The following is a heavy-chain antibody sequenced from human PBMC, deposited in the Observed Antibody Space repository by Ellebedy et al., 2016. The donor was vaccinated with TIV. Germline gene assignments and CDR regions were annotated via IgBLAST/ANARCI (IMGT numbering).Heavy chain of an antibody. J-gene: IGHJ4*02. D-gene: IGHD2-2*01. Sequence: GESLKISXAASGFTFSNHWMFWVRQAPGMGLVWVSRVNHDGSNTLYADSVKGRFTISRDDAENSLHLQMNSLRDEDTAVYYCARTSSGCSSLSCYVWGQGTLVTVSS. CDR1: GFTFSNHW. CDR2: VNHDGSNT. V-gene: IGHV3-74*01. CDR3: ARTSSGCSSLSCYV.